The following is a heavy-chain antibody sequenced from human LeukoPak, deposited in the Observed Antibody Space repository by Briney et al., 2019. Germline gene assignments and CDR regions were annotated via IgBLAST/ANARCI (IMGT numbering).Heavy chain of an antibody. V-gene: IGHV3-48*04. D-gene: IGHD3-22*01. CDR2: LSGSTGTM. J-gene: IGHJ3*02. Sequence: GGSLRLSCVVSGFTLTNFHMNWVRQAPGKGLEWVSYLSGSTGTMYYADSVKGRFTISRDNTKNSLHLQMNSLRAEDTAVYYCARDSNPHGSGYYFDAFDMWGQGTMVTVSS. CDR1: GFTLTNFH. CDR3: ARDSNPHGSGYYFDAFDM.